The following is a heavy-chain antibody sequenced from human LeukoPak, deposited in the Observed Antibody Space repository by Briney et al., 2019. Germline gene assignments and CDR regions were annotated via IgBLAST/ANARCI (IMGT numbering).Heavy chain of an antibody. Sequence: SETLSLTCAVYGGSFSGYYWSWIRQPPGKGLEWIGEINHSGSTNYNPSLKSRVTISVDTSKNQFSLKLSSVTAADTAVYYCATGEGSYGDPAASPFDYWGQGTLVTVSS. CDR1: GGSFSGYY. D-gene: IGHD4-17*01. CDR3: ATGEGSYGDPAASPFDY. CDR2: INHSGST. V-gene: IGHV4-34*01. J-gene: IGHJ4*02.